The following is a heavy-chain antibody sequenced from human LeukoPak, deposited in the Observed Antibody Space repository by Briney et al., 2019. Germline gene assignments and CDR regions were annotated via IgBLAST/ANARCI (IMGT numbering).Heavy chain of an antibody. V-gene: IGHV1-58*02. J-gene: IGHJ6*02. D-gene: IGHD6-13*01. CDR2: IVVGSGNT. CDR1: GFTFTSSA. CDR3: AADPRTAGEGYYYYGMDV. Sequence: SAKVSCKASGFTFTSSAMQWVRQARGQRLEWIGWIVVGSGNTNYAQKFKERVTIARDMSTSTAYMELSSLSSEDTAVYYCAADPRTAGEGYYYYGMDVWGQGTTVTVSS.